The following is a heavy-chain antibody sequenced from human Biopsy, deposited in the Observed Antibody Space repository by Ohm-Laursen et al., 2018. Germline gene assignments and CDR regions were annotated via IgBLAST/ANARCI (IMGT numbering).Heavy chain of an antibody. CDR3: TRVRTFGGVIGGYYFDS. CDR2: IYDNGDT. J-gene: IGHJ4*02. V-gene: IGHV4-31*01. D-gene: IGHD3-16*02. CDR1: GGSINSGGHS. Sequence: TLSLTCCVSGGSINSGGHSWGWVRQSPGKGLEWIGYIYDNGDTYYNPSLMSLVSISADTSKNQVSLRLNSVTAADTAVYYCTRVRTFGGVIGGYYFDSWGQGILVTVSS.